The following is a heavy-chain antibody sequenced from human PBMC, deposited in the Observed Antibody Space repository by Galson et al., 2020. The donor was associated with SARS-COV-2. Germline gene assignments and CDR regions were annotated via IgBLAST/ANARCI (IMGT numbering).Heavy chain of an antibody. J-gene: IGHJ4*02. V-gene: IGHV3-7*01. CDR1: GFRFSSNW. CDR3: ARGGLFGELLVSFDY. Sequence: LSLTCAASGFRFSSNWMSWVRQAPGKGLQWVANVKQDGSDRYYVDSVKGRFTVSSDYPRNSVHLQMNNLRADDTAIYYCARGGLFGELLVSFDYWGQGTLVTVSS. D-gene: IGHD3-10*01. CDR2: VKQDGSDR.